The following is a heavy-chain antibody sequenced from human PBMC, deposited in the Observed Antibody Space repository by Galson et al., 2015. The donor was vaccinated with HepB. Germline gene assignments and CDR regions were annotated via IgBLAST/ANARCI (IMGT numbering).Heavy chain of an antibody. J-gene: IGHJ4*02. CDR3: ARAVAGTGRAFDY. CDR1: GFTFSDYY. V-gene: IGHV3-11*06. D-gene: IGHD6-19*01. CDR2: ISSSSSYT. Sequence: SLRLSCAASGFTFSDYYMSWIRQAPGKGLEWVSYISSSSSYTNYADSVKGRFTISRDNAKNSLYLQMNSLRAEDTAVYYCARAVAGTGRAFDYWGQGTLVTVSS.